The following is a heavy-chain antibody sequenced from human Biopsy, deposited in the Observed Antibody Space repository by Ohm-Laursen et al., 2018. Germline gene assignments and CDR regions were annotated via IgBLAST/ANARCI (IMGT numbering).Heavy chain of an antibody. D-gene: IGHD6-6*01. J-gene: IGHJ5*02. CDR3: AKYDYSSSPRRYFDP. CDR2: LTGSGGST. CDR1: GFSFSSYA. Sequence: SLRLSCSATGFSFSSYAMSWGRQPPGKGLERVSSLTGSGGSTYYADSVKGRFTISRDNSKNTLSLQMNSLRAEDTAVYYCAKYDYSSSPRRYFDPWGQGTLVTVSS. V-gene: IGHV3-23*01.